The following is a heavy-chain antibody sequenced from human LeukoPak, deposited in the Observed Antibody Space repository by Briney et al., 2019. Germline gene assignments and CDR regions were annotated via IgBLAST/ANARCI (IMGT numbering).Heavy chain of an antibody. CDR2: ISPSSSTI. CDR3: AKPPGYSSGWPSDAFDI. V-gene: IGHV3-48*01. Sequence: GGSLRLSCAASGFTFSSFGINWVRQAPGEGLEWLSYISPSSSTIYYADSVKGRFTISRDNARNSLYLQMNSLRPEDTAVFYCAKPPGYSSGWPSDAFDIWGQGTMVTVSS. J-gene: IGHJ3*02. D-gene: IGHD6-19*01. CDR1: GFTFSSFG.